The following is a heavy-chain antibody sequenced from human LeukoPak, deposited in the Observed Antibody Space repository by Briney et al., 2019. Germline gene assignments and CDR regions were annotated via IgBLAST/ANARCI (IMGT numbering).Heavy chain of an antibody. D-gene: IGHD1/OR15-1a*01. CDR2: ISISGTTI. CDR1: GFTFIDYF. V-gene: IGHV3-11*04. J-gene: IGHJ6*03. CDR3: GRCAGTPQYYYYYYYMDV. Sequence: KPGGSLRLSCTSSGFTFIDYFIGWIPQAPGRGLEWLSYISISGTTIYYADSVKGRFTISRDNAKNTLYLQMNNLRPEDTAVYFCGRCAGTPQYYYYYYYMDVWGKGTTVTVS.